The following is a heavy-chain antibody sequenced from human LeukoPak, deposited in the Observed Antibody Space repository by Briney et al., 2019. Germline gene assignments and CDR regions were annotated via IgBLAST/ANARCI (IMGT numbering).Heavy chain of an antibody. CDR2: IYYSGST. Sequence: SETLSLTCTVSGGSISSYYWSWIRQPPGKGLEWIGYIYYSGSTNSNPSLKSRVTISVDTSKNQFSLKLSSVTAADTAVYYCARVADILTGYTLDYWGQEPWSPSPQ. D-gene: IGHD3-9*01. CDR3: ARVADILTGYTLDY. J-gene: IGHJ4*01. CDR1: GGSISSYY. V-gene: IGHV4-59*01.